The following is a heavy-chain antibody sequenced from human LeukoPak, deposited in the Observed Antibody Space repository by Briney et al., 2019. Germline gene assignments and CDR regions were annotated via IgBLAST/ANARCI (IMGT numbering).Heavy chain of an antibody. Sequence: GASVKVPCKASGGTFSSYAISWVRQAPGQGLEWMGGIIPIFGTANYAQKFQGRVTITTDESTSTAYMELSSLRSEDTAVYYCASPTGIAVAGVFDYWGQGTLVTVSS. D-gene: IGHD6-19*01. CDR3: ASPTGIAVAGVFDY. CDR2: IIPIFGTA. CDR1: GGTFSSYA. V-gene: IGHV1-69*05. J-gene: IGHJ4*02.